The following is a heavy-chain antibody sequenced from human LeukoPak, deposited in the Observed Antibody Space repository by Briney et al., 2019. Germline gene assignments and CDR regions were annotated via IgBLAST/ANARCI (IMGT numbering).Heavy chain of an antibody. CDR2: ISWDGGSI. J-gene: IGHJ4*02. D-gene: IGHD6-13*01. CDR1: GFTFDDYA. V-gene: IGHV3-9*01. CDR3: AKDLYSSSWYYFDY. Sequence: GGSLRLSCAASGFTFDDYAMHWVRQAPGKGLEWVSGISWDGGSIGHAASVKGRFTISRDNAKNSLYLQMNSLRAEDTAFYYCAKDLYSSSWYYFDYWGQGTLVTVSS.